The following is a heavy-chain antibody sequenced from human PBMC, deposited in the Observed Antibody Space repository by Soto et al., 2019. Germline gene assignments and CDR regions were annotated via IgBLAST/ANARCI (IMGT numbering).Heavy chain of an antibody. Sequence: GASVKVSCKASGGTFSRYAISWVRQAPGQGLEWMGGIIPMFGTANYAQKFQGRVTITADESTSTAYMELSSLRSEDTAVYYCARDLVGGAVAQRGWFDPWGQGTLVTVSS. V-gene: IGHV1-69*13. J-gene: IGHJ5*02. CDR1: GGTFSRYA. CDR2: IIPMFGTA. D-gene: IGHD6-19*01. CDR3: ARDLVGGAVAQRGWFDP.